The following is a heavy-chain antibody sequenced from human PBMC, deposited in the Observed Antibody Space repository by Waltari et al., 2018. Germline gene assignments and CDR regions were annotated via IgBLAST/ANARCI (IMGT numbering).Heavy chain of an antibody. CDR1: GGSISSYY. Sequence: QVQLQESGPGLVKPSETLSLTCTVSGGSISSYYWSWIRQPPGKGLEWIGYIYYSGSTNYNPSLKSRVTISVDTSKNQFSLKLSSVTAADTAVYYCARGIVVENWDYWGQGTLVTVSS. J-gene: IGHJ4*02. D-gene: IGHD3-22*01. CDR3: ARGIVVENWDY. V-gene: IGHV4-59*01. CDR2: IYYSGST.